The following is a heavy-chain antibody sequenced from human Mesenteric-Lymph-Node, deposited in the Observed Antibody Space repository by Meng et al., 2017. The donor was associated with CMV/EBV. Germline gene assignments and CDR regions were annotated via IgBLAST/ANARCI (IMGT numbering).Heavy chain of an antibody. CDR1: VYTFTSYY. CDR3: AREQLRFLEWLFGYGMDV. V-gene: IGHV1-46*01. D-gene: IGHD3-3*01. CDR2: INPSGGST. J-gene: IGHJ6*02. Sequence: ASVKVSCKASVYTFTSYYMHWVRQAPGQGLEWMGIINPSGGSTSYAQKFQGRVTMTRDTSTSTVYMELSSLRSEDTAVYYCAREQLRFLEWLFGYGMDVWGQGTTVTVSS.